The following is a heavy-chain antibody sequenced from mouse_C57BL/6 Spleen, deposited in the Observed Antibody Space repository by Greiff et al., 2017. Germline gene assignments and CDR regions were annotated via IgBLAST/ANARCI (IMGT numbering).Heavy chain of an antibody. CDR3: TTGTTVVRDAMDY. CDR2: IDPEDGDT. J-gene: IGHJ4*01. Sequence: EVQLQQSGAELVRPGASVKLSCTASGFNIKDYYMHWVKQRPEQGLEWIGRIDPEDGDTEYAPKFQGKATMTADTSSNTAYLQLSSLTSEDTAVYYCTTGTTVVRDAMDYWGQGTSVTVSS. V-gene: IGHV14-1*01. D-gene: IGHD1-1*01. CDR1: GFNIKDYY.